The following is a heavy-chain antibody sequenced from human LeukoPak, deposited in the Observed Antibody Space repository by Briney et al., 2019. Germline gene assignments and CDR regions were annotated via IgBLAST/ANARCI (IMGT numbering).Heavy chain of an antibody. V-gene: IGHV3-30*02. Sequence: GGSLRLSCAASGFTFSSYGMHWVRQAPGKGLEWVAFIRYDGSNKYYADSVKGRFTISRDNSKNTLYLQMNSLRAEDTAVYYCAKSGPSNDKSTVNLIDYWGQGTLVTVSS. CDR1: GFTFSSYG. D-gene: IGHD4-17*01. CDR2: IRYDGSNK. J-gene: IGHJ4*02. CDR3: AKSGPSNDKSTVNLIDY.